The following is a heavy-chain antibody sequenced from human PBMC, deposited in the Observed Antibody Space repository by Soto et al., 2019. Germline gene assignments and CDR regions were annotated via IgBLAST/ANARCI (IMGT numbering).Heavy chain of an antibody. V-gene: IGHV1-69*01. CDR1: GCTFSSYA. J-gene: IGHJ6*02. CDR3: ARDRRVLPAASDYYYGMDV. CDR2: LIPIFGTA. Sequence: QVQLVQSGAEVKKPGSSVKVSCKASGCTFSSYAISWVRQAPGQGLEWMGGLIPIFGTANYAQKFQGRVTITAYESTSTAYMELSSLRSEDTAVYYCARDRRVLPAASDYYYGMDVWGQGTTVTVSS. D-gene: IGHD2-2*01.